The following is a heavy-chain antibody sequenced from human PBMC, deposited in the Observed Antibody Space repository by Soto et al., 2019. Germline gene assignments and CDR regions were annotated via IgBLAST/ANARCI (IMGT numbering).Heavy chain of an antibody. CDR3: ARDNYDFWSGYPRMDYYYGMGV. J-gene: IGHJ6*02. CDR2: INAGNGNT. D-gene: IGHD3-3*01. V-gene: IGHV1-3*01. Sequence: ASVKVSCKASGYTFTSYAMHWVRQAPGQRLEWMGWINAGNGNTKYSQKFQGRVTITRDTSASTAYMELSSLRSEDTAVYYCARDNYDFWSGYPRMDYYYGMGVWGQGTTVTVSS. CDR1: GYTFTSYA.